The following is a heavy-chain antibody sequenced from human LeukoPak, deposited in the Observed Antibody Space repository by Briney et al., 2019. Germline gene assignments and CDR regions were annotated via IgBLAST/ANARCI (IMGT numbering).Heavy chain of an antibody. CDR1: GGSFSGYY. V-gene: IGHV4-34*01. Sequence: SETLSLTCAVYGGSFSGYYWSWIRQPPGKGLEWIGEINHSGSTNYNPSLKSRVTISVDTSKNQFSLKLSYVTAADTAVYYCARAVLGSIAARPSFDYWGQGTLVTVSS. D-gene: IGHD6-6*01. CDR3: ARAVLGSIAARPSFDY. J-gene: IGHJ4*02. CDR2: INHSGST.